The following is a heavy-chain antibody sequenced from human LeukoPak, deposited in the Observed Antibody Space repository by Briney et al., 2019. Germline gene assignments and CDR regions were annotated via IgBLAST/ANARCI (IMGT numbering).Heavy chain of an antibody. V-gene: IGHV3-30-3*01. CDR1: GFTFSSYA. Sequence: GRSLRLSCAASGFTFSSYAMHWVRQAPGKGLEWVAVISYDGSNKYYADSVKGRFTISRDNSKNTLYLQMNSLRVEDTAVYYCARSVVRYYYDSSGYWGLDYWGQGTLVTVSS. CDR3: ARSVVRYYYDSSGYWGLDY. D-gene: IGHD3-22*01. J-gene: IGHJ4*02. CDR2: ISYDGSNK.